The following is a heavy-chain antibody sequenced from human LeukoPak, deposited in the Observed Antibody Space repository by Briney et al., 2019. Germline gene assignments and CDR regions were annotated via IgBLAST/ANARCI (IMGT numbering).Heavy chain of an antibody. CDR1: GYILTELS. CDR3: ATHSSGYYYMNPLWQN. CDR2: SDPEDDET. V-gene: IGHV1-24*01. D-gene: IGHD3-22*01. J-gene: IGHJ1*01. Sequence: ASVKVSCKVSGYILTELSIHWVRQAPGKGLEWMGGSDPEDDETVYAQKFQGRFTMTEDTSTDTAYMELSSLRSEDTAVYYCATHSSGYYYMNPLWQNWGQGTLVTVSS.